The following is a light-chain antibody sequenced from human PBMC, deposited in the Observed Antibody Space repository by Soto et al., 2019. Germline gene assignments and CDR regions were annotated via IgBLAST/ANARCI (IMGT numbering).Light chain of an antibody. J-gene: IGLJ1*01. CDR3: GSYTGSIYV. V-gene: IGLV2-14*01. CDR1: SSDVGGYKF. CDR2: EVS. Sequence: QSALTQPASVSGSPGQAITISCTGTSSDVGGYKFVSWYQQHPGKAPKLMIYEVSNRPSGVSSSFSGSKSGNTASLTISGLQAEDEADYYCGSYTGSIYVFGPGTKVTVL.